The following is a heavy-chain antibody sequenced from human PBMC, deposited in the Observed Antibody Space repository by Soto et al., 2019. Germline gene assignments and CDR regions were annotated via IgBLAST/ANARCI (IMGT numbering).Heavy chain of an antibody. CDR1: GSSLSELS. CDR3: ATKIGCSSTSCYGFIFDP. J-gene: IGHJ5*02. D-gene: IGHD2-2*01. CDR2: FDPEDGET. V-gene: IGHV1-24*01. Sequence: SVKVSCKVSGSSLSELSIHWVGQGPGHGLEWMGGFDPEDGETIYAQKFQGRVTMTEDTSTDTAYMELSSLRSEDTAVYYCATKIGCSSTSCYGFIFDPWGQGTLVTVSS.